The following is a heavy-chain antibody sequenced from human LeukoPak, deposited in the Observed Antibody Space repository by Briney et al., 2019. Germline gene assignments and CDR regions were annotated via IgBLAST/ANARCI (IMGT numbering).Heavy chain of an antibody. D-gene: IGHD3-9*01. Sequence: PGGLLRLSCEASGFRFSDYSMNWVRQTPGKGLEWISYISSSDSTTYYTDSVRGRFTISRDNAKSSLYLLMNSLRDEDTGIYYCARNTIFHPWGQGTLVTVSS. CDR3: ARNTIFHP. J-gene: IGHJ5*02. V-gene: IGHV3-48*02. CDR1: GFRFSDYS. CDR2: ISSSDSTT.